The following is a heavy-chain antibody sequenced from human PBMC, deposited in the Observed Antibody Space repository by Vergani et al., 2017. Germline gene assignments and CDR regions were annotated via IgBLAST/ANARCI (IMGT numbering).Heavy chain of an antibody. J-gene: IGHJ6*02. CDR2: IIPILGIA. V-gene: IGHV1-69*02. D-gene: IGHD5-18*01. Sequence: QVQLVQSGAEVKKPGSSVKVSCKASGGTFSSYTISWVRQAPGQGLEWMGRIIPILGIANYAQKFQGRVTLTADKSTSTAYMELSSLRSEDTAVYYCANGGYIEVFFGHRVMDGWGQGTTVTVSS. CDR1: GGTFSSYT. CDR3: ANGGYIEVFFGHRVMDG.